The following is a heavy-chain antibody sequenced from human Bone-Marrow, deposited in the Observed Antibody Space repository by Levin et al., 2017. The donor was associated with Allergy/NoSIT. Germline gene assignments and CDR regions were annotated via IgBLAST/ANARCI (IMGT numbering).Heavy chain of an antibody. J-gene: IGHJ4*02. CDR2: IKQDGSEK. V-gene: IGHV3-7*03. CDR3: ARVGSKLNYDILTGKYPENFDY. CDR1: GFTFSSYW. D-gene: IGHD3-9*01. Sequence: GESLKISCAASGFTFSSYWMSWVRQAPGKGLEWVANIKQDGSEKYYVDSVKGRFTISRDNAKNSLYLQMNSLRAEDTAVYYCARVGSKLNYDILTGKYPENFDYWGQGTLVTVSS.